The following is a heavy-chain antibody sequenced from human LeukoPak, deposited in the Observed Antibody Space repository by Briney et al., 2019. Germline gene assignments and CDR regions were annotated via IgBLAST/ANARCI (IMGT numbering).Heavy chain of an antibody. CDR1: GFTFSSYG. CDR2: ISYDGSNK. Sequence: GGSRRLSCAASGFTFSSYGMHWVRQAPGKGLEWVAVISYDGSNKYYADSVKGRFTISRDNSKNTLYLQMNSLRAEDTAVYYCAKMGARLYYYYYGMDVWGQGTTVTVSS. D-gene: IGHD1-26*01. CDR3: AKMGARLYYYYYGMDV. V-gene: IGHV3-30*18. J-gene: IGHJ6*02.